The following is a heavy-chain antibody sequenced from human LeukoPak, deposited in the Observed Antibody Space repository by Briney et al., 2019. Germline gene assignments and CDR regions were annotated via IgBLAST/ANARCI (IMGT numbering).Heavy chain of an antibody. D-gene: IGHD3-10*01. V-gene: IGHV4-31*11. CDR2: IYYSGSI. J-gene: IGHJ4*02. Sequence: PSQALALTCGVSGGSISSGGYFWSWIRQNPGKGLEWIGYIYYSGSIYYNLSLKSRVTIAVDTSKNQFSLKLRSVTAADTAVYYCARDPVRGVMVGYWGQGTLVTVSS. CDR1: GGSISSGGYF. CDR3: ARDPVRGVMVGY.